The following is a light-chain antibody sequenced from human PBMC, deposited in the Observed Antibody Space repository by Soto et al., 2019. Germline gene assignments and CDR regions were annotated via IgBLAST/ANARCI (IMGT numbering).Light chain of an antibody. CDR2: DNN. CDR3: GTWDSSLSAVV. Sequence: QSVLTQPPSASGTPGQSLTISCSGSSSNIGNNYVSWYQQLPGTAPKLLIYDNNKRPSGIPDRFSGSKSGTSATLGITGLQTGDEADYYCGTWDSSLSAVVFGGGTKLTVL. J-gene: IGLJ2*01. CDR1: SSNIGNNY. V-gene: IGLV1-51*01.